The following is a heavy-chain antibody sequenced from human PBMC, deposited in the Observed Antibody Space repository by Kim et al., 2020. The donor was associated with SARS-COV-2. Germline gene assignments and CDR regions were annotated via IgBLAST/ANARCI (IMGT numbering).Heavy chain of an antibody. CDR3: AKDPPSTFPGP. V-gene: IGHV3-23*01. D-gene: IGHD1-1*01. Sequence: YYADSVKGRFTISRDNAKNTLYLQMNSLRAEDTAVYYCAKDPPSTFPGPWGQGTLVTVSS. J-gene: IGHJ5*02.